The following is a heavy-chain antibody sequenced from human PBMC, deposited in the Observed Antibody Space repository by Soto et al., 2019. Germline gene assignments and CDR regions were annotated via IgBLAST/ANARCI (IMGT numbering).Heavy chain of an antibody. CDR1: GFTFSSYA. Sequence: PGGSLRLSCAASGFTFSSYAMSWVSQAPGKGLEWVSAISGSGGSTYYADSVKGRSTISRDNSKNTLYLQMNSLRAEDTAVYYCAKRYSYCSSTSCYDWFDPWGQGTLVTVSS. CDR2: ISGSGGST. V-gene: IGHV3-23*01. J-gene: IGHJ5*02. D-gene: IGHD2-2*01. CDR3: AKRYSYCSSTSCYDWFDP.